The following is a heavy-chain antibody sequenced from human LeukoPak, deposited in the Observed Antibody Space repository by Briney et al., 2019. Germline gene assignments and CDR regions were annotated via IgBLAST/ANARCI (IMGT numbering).Heavy chain of an antibody. J-gene: IGHJ3*02. Sequence: PSETLSLTCTVSGGSISNSYWSWIRQPPGKGLEWIGYIHYSGSTNYNPSLKSRVTISVDTSKNQFSLKLSSVTAADTAVYYCARAGRGDAFDIWGQGTMVTVSS. CDR3: ARAGRGDAFDI. D-gene: IGHD3-10*01. V-gene: IGHV4-59*01. CDR2: IHYSGST. CDR1: GGSISNSY.